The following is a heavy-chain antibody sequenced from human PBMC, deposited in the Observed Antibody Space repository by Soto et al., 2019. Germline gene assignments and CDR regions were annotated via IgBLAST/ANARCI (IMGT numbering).Heavy chain of an antibody. D-gene: IGHD6-19*01. CDR1: GFTFSSYA. V-gene: IGHV3-23*01. CDR3: AKAPVGVAGTYYGMGG. CDR2: IIGSGGST. J-gene: IGHJ6*02. Sequence: PGGSLRLSCAASGFTFSSYAMSWVRQAPGKGLEWVSAIIGSGGSTYYADSVKGRFTISRDNSKNTLYLQMNSLRAEDTAVYYCAKAPVGVAGTYYGMGGWGQGSTGTVSS.